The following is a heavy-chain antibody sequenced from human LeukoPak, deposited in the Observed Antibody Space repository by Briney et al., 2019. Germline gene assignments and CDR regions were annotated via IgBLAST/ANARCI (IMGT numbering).Heavy chain of an antibody. CDR2: IYYSGSN. Sequence: PSETLSLTCTVSGRSISSYYWSCIRQPPGKGLEWIGYIYYSGSNNYNPSLKSRVSISVDTSKNQFYLKLGSVTAADTAVYYCARSWFWSGYYYDYMDVWGKGTTVTVSS. CDR1: GRSISSYY. CDR3: ARSWFWSGYYYDYMDV. V-gene: IGHV4-59*01. D-gene: IGHD3-3*01. J-gene: IGHJ6*03.